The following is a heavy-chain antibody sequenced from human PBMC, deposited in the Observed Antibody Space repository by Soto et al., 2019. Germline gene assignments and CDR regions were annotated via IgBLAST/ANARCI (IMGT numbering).Heavy chain of an antibody. CDR3: AKGDWFDP. CDR1: GFTFSNYG. CDR2: ISYDGSNK. Sequence: QVQLVESGGGVVQPGRSLRLSCAASGFTFSNYGIHWVRQAPGKGLEWVAVISYDGSNKYYADSVKGRFTISRDNSKNTLYLQMNSLRAEATAVYYCAKGDWFDPWGQETLVTVSS. J-gene: IGHJ5*02. V-gene: IGHV3-30*18.